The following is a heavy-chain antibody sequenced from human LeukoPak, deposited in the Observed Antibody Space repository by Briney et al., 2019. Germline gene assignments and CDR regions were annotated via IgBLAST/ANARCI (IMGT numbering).Heavy chain of an antibody. D-gene: IGHD2-2*01. J-gene: IGHJ4*02. Sequence: PGGSLRLSCAASGFTFSSYGMHWVRQAPGKGLEWVAFIRYDGSNKYYADSVKGRFTISRDNSKNTLYLQMNSLRAEDTAVYYCAKDRFRGSTSFPYYFDYWGQGTLVTVSS. CDR2: IRYDGSNK. CDR3: AKDRFRGSTSFPYYFDY. V-gene: IGHV3-30*02. CDR1: GFTFSSYG.